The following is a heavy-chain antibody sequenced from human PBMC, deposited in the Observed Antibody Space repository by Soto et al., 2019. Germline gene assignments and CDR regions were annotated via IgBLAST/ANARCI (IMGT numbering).Heavy chain of an antibody. V-gene: IGHV2-5*02. J-gene: IGHJ4*02. D-gene: IGHD3-3*01. CDR1: GFSLTTSGVG. CDR3: AHRVLRTVFGLVTTTATYFDF. CDR2: IYWDDDK. Sequence: QITLNESGPSQVKPRQTLTLTCTFSGFSLTTSGVGVGWIRQSPGKAPERLALIYWDDDKRYSPSLKSRLTTTKDTSKNQVVLTMADLDPADTATYYCAHRVLRTVFGLVTTTATYFDFWGQGTPVAVSS.